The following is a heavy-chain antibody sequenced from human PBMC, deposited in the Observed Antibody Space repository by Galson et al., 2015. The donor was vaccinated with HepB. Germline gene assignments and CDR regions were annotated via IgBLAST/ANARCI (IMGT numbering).Heavy chain of an antibody. D-gene: IGHD6-19*01. V-gene: IGHV3-64D*06. CDR3: VKDSGYSSGFLHLDY. J-gene: IGHJ4*02. CDR1: GFTFSSYA. CDR2: VSSNGGST. Sequence: SLRLSCAASGFTFSSYAMHWVRQAPGKGLEYVSAVSSNGGSTYYADSVEGRFTISRDNSKNTLYLQMSSLRAEDTAVYYCVKDSGYSSGFLHLDYWGQGTLVTVSS.